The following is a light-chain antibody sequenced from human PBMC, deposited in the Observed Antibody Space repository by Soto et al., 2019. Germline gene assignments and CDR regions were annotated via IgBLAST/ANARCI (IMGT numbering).Light chain of an antibody. Sequence: QSALTQPASVSGSPGQSITISCTGTSSDIGGYNYVSWYQQHPDKAPKLMIYEVSNRPSGVSNRFSGSKSGNTASLTISGLQAEDEADYYCTSYTSSSTNYVFGTGTKVTVL. J-gene: IGLJ1*01. CDR1: SSDIGGYNY. CDR2: EVS. V-gene: IGLV2-14*01. CDR3: TSYTSSSTNYV.